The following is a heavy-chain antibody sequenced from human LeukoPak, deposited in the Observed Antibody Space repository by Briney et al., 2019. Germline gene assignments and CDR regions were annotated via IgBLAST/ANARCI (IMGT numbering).Heavy chain of an antibody. CDR3: ARGFKYSSSWYNWFDP. CDR1: GYSFTSYW. J-gene: IGHJ5*02. CDR2: IYPGDSDT. V-gene: IGHV5-51*01. D-gene: IGHD6-13*01. Sequence: GESLKISCKGSGYSFTSYWIGWVRQMPGKGLEWMGIIYPGDSDTRYSPSFQGQVTISADKSISTAYLQWSSLKASDTAMYYCARGFKYSSSWYNWFDPWGQGTLVTVSS.